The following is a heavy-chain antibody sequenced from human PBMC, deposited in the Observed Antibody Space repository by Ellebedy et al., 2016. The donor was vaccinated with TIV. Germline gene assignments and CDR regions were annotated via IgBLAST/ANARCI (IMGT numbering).Heavy chain of an antibody. J-gene: IGHJ4*02. CDR1: GFTFSSYW. Sequence: PGGSLRLSCAVSGFTFSSYWMRWVRQAPGKGLEWVTTISQSPGITYYARSVKGRFTVSRDNSKNTVSLQMDSLRAEDTAIYYCAKSRAGDLFDSWGQGTLVTVSS. CDR2: ISQSPGIT. CDR3: AKSRAGDLFDS. V-gene: IGHV3-23*01. D-gene: IGHD1-26*01.